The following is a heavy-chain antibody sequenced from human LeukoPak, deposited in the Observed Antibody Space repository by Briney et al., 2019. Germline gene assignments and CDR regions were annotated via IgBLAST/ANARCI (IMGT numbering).Heavy chain of an antibody. CDR3: AKDLWYYDSSGTSSGPFDI. Sequence: GGSLRLSCAASGFTFSSYGMHWVRQAPGKGLEWVAVISYDGSNKYYADSVKGRFTISRDNSKNTLYLQMNSLRAEDTAVYYCAKDLWYYDSSGTSSGPFDIWGQGTMVTVSS. D-gene: IGHD3-22*01. J-gene: IGHJ3*02. V-gene: IGHV3-30*18. CDR2: ISYDGSNK. CDR1: GFTFSSYG.